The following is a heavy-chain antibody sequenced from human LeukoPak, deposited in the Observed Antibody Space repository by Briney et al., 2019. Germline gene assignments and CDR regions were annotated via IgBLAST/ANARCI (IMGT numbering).Heavy chain of an antibody. CDR3: ARAYTVTDTFDY. Sequence: GGSLRLSCAASGFTFSSYAMFWVRQAPGQGLAWVSAVSGTSGNTYYADSVKGRFTISRDKSKNTLYLQMNSLRAEDTAVYYCARAYTVTDTFDYWGQGTLVTVSS. CDR1: GFTFSSYA. CDR2: VSGTSGNT. J-gene: IGHJ4*02. V-gene: IGHV3-23*01. D-gene: IGHD4-17*01.